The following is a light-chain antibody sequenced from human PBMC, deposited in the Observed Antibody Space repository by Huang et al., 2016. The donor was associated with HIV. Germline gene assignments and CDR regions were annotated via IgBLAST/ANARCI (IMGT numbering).Light chain of an antibody. Sequence: EIVMTQSPATLSVSPGERATLSCRASPSVSRSLAWYQQKPGQAPRLLIYGASTRATGIPARFSGSGSGTEFTLTISSLQSEDFAVYYCQQYDNWPPTFGQGTKVEIK. CDR1: PSVSRS. CDR2: GAS. J-gene: IGKJ1*01. V-gene: IGKV3-15*01. CDR3: QQYDNWPPT.